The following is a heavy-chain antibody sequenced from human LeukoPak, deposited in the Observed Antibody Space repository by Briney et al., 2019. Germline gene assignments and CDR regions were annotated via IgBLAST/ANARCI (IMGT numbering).Heavy chain of an antibody. CDR1: GGSISSYY. J-gene: IGHJ4*02. D-gene: IGHD3-22*01. CDR2: IYYSGST. CDR3: ARVTGYVIEDYFDY. V-gene: IGHV4-59*01. Sequence: PSETLSLTCTVSGGSISSYYWSWIRQPPGKGLEWMGYIYYSGSTNYNPSLKSRVTISVDTSKNQFSLKLSSVTAADTAMYYCARVTGYVIEDYFDYWGQGTLVTVSS.